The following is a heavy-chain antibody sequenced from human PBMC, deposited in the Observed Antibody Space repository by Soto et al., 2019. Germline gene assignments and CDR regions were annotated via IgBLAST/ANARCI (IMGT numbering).Heavy chain of an antibody. CDR1: GIVFSDY. Sequence: QVQLVESGGGLVKPGGSLRLSCAASGIVFSDYMSWVRQAPGKGLEWLSYISGSGRTIYSADSVKGRFTISGDNATNSLYLQMNNVRTKDTAVYYCARLPFPWGWFDPWGQGTLVTVSS. CDR2: ISGSGRTI. CDR3: ARLPFPWGWFDP. J-gene: IGHJ5*02. D-gene: IGHD3-16*01. V-gene: IGHV3-11*01.